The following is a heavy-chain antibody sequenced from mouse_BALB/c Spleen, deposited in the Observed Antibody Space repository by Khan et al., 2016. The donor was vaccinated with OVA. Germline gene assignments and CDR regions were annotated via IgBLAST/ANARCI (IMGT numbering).Heavy chain of an antibody. CDR3: ARRTTEYALDY. CDR1: GYTFSSHT. Sequence: VQLQQSGAELARPGASVKMSCKASGYTFSSHTMHWVKQRPGQGLEWIGYINPRSGYTQYNQKFNDKATLTADISSSTAYMQLSRLTSEDSAGYYCARRTTEYALDYGGQGTSVTVSS. V-gene: IGHV1-4*01. J-gene: IGHJ4*01. D-gene: IGHD2-14*01. CDR2: INPRSGYT.